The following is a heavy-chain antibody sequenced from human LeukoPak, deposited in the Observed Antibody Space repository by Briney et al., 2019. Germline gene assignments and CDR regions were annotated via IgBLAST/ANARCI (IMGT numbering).Heavy chain of an antibody. J-gene: IGHJ6*03. V-gene: IGHV3-7*01. CDR2: IKQDGSEK. CDR1: GFTFSNAW. CDR3: AREYQLLPRWGLDYYYYMDV. Sequence: WGSLRLSCAASGFTFSNAWMSWVRQAPGKGLEWVANIKQDGSEKYYVDSVKGRFTISRDNAKNSLYLQMNSLRAEDTAVYYCAREYQLLPRWGLDYYYYMDVWGKGTTVTVSS. D-gene: IGHD2-2*01.